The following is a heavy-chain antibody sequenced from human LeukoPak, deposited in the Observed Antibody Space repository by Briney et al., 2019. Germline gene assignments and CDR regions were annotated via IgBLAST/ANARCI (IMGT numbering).Heavy chain of an antibody. V-gene: IGHV1-69*05. CDR3: ARDRLRDYYDSSGYYDY. CDR2: IIPIFGTA. Sequence: GSSVKVSCKASGGTFSSYAISWVRQAPGQGLEWMGGIIPIFGTANYAQKLQGRVTITTDESTSTAYMELSSLRSEDTAVYYCARDRLRDYYDSSGYYDYWGQGTLVTVSS. CDR1: GGTFSSYA. J-gene: IGHJ4*02. D-gene: IGHD3-22*01.